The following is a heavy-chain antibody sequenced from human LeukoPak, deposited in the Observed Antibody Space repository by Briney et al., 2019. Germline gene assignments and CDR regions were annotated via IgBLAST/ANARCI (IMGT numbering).Heavy chain of an antibody. D-gene: IGHD5-18*01. Sequence: GGSLRLSCAASGFTFSSYSMNWVCQAPGKGLEWVSSISSSSSYIYYADSVKGRFTISRDNAKNSLYLQMNSLRAEDTAVYYCARDQEYSYGYAYYYYGMDVWGQGTTVTVSS. CDR2: ISSSSSYI. CDR1: GFTFSSYS. CDR3: ARDQEYSYGYAYYYYGMDV. J-gene: IGHJ6*02. V-gene: IGHV3-21*01.